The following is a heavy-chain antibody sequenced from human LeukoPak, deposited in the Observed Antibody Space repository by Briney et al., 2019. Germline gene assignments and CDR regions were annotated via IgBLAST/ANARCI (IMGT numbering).Heavy chain of an antibody. J-gene: IGHJ4*02. CDR1: GGTFSSYA. D-gene: IGHD3-22*01. CDR3: ARARLDYYDSSGRMYYFDY. V-gene: IGHV1-69*05. Sequence: SVKVSXKASGGTFSSYAISWVRRAPGQGLEWMGRIIPIFGTANYAQKFQGRVTITTDESTSTAYMELSSLRSEDTAVYYCARARLDYYDSSGRMYYFDYWGQGTLVTVSS. CDR2: IIPIFGTA.